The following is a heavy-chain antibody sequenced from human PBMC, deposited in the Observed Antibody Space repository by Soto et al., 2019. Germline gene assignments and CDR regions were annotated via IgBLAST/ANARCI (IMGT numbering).Heavy chain of an antibody. CDR2: IIPILGIA. CDR1: GGTFSSYT. Sequence: QVQLVQSGAEVKKPGSSVKVSCKASGGTFSSYTISWVRQAPGQGLEWMGRIIPILGIANYAQKFQGRVTITGDKSTSKAYMEVGSLRSEDTAVYYCARISGGGVVGGPFDYWGQGTLVTVSS. CDR3: ARISGGGVVGGPFDY. V-gene: IGHV1-69*02. D-gene: IGHD3-16*01. J-gene: IGHJ4*02.